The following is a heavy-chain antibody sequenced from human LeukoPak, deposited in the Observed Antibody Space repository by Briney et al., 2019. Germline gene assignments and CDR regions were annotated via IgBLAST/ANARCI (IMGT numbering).Heavy chain of an antibody. D-gene: IGHD3-9*01. J-gene: IGHJ6*02. CDR3: ATETYDILTGYSNYGMDV. CDR2: IIPIFGTA. Sequence: SVKVSCKASGGTFSSYAISWVRQAPGQGLEWMGGIIPIFGTANYAQKFQGRVTITADESTSTAYMELSSLRSEDTAVYYCATETYDILTGYSNYGMDVWGQGTTVTVSS. CDR1: GGTFSSYA. V-gene: IGHV1-69*13.